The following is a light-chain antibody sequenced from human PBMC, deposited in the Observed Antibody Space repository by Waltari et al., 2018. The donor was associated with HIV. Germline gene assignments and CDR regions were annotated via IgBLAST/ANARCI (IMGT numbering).Light chain of an antibody. J-gene: IGLJ2*01. CDR2: QDS. Sequence: SYELTQPPSVSVSPGQTASITCPGAKLGDKYACWYQQKPGQSPVVVIYQDSKRPSGSPERFSGSNSWNTATLTISGTQAMDEADYYCQAWDSSTVVFGGGTKLTVL. CDR3: QAWDSSTVV. CDR1: KLGDKY. V-gene: IGLV3-1*01.